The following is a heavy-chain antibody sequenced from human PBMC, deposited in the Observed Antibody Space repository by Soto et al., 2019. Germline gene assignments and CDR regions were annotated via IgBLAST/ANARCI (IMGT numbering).Heavy chain of an antibody. CDR2: ISAYNGNT. CDR1: GYTFTSYG. CDR3: ARDLDLVVVPAAYDY. J-gene: IGHJ4*02. V-gene: IGHV1-18*01. D-gene: IGHD2-2*01. Sequence: GASVKVSCKASGYTFTSYGISWVRQAPGQGLEWMGWISAYNGNTNYAQKLQGRVTMTTDTFTSTAYMELRSLRSDDTAVYYCARDLDLVVVPAAYDYWGQGTLVTVSS.